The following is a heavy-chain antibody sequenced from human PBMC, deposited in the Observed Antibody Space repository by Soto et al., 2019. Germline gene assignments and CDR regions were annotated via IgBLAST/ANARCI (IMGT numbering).Heavy chain of an antibody. V-gene: IGHV3-23*01. Sequence: GSLRLSCAASGLTFSSYAMSWARQAPGKGLEWVSAISGSGGSTYYADSVKGRFTISRDNSKNTLYLQMNSLRAEDTAVYYCAKAAEQNGDYDYWGQGTLVTVSS. CDR1: GLTFSSYA. J-gene: IGHJ4*02. D-gene: IGHD4-17*01. CDR2: ISGSGGST. CDR3: AKAAEQNGDYDY.